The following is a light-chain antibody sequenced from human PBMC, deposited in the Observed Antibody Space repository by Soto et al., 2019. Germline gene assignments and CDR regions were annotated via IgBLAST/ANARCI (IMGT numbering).Light chain of an antibody. CDR1: SSNLGAAFA. J-gene: IGLJ2*01. CDR3: QSYDSSLSGHVV. CDR2: YNN. V-gene: IGLV1-40*01. Sequence: QSVLTQPPSLSGAPGQRITISCTGTSSNLGAAFAVQWYQQLPGAAPKLLIYYNNNRPSGVPDRFSGSKSGTSAFLAITGRQADDEDDYYCQSYDSSLSGHVVFGGGTKLTVL.